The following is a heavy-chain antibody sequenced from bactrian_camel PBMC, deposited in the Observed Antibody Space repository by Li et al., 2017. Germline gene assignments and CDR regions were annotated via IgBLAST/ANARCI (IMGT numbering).Heavy chain of an antibody. CDR1: GITFSRHD. J-gene: IGHJ4*01. CDR3: AADLVTDEPSLVEREYYY. V-gene: IGHV3S6*01. Sequence: HVQLVESGGGLVQPGESLRLSCVASGITFSRHDMSWVRQAPEKEVEWVAGITSLPSLFRAASYADSVKGRFTISRDGAKNIIALHMDSLKPEDTATYYCAADLVTDEPSLVEREYYYWGQGTQVTVS. CDR2: ITSLPSLFRAA. D-gene: IGHD1*01.